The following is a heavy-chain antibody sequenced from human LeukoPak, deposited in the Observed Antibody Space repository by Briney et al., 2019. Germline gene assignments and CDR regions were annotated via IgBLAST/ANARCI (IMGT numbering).Heavy chain of an antibody. CDR2: ISSSGSTI. CDR3: AREQSSSWYRTFDY. CDR1: GFTFSSYE. J-gene: IGHJ4*02. V-gene: IGHV3-48*03. D-gene: IGHD6-13*01. Sequence: GGSLRLSCAASGFTFSSYEMNWVRQAPGKGLEWVSYISSSGSTIYYADSVKGRFTISRDNAKNSLYLQMNSLRAEDTAVYYCAREQSSSWYRTFDYWGQGTLVTVSS.